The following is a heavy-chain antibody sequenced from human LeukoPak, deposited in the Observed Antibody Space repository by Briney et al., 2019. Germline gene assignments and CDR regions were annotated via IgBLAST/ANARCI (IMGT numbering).Heavy chain of an antibody. CDR3: ARGKPFVVVVAATPAQYYFDY. CDR1: GGSFSGYY. J-gene: IGHJ4*02. D-gene: IGHD2-15*01. V-gene: IGHV4-34*01. Sequence: SETLSLTCAVYGGSFSGYYWSWIRQPPGKGLEWIGEINHSGSTNYNPSLKSRVTISVDTSKNQFSLKLSSVTAADTAVYYCARGKPFVVVVAATPAQYYFDYWGQGTLVTVSS. CDR2: INHSGST.